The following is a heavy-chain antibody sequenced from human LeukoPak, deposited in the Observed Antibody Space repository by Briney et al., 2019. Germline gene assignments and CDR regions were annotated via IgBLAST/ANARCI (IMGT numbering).Heavy chain of an antibody. D-gene: IGHD1-26*01. V-gene: IGHV3-74*01. CDR3: VRDGVGAPPFDY. J-gene: IGHJ4*02. CDR2: IKGDGSST. Sequence: PGGSLRLSCAASGFTFSSNWMHWVRQAPGKGLVWVSRIKGDGSSTSYADSVKGRFTISRDNAKNTLFLQMNSLRAEDTVVYYCVRDGVGAPPFDYWGQGALVTVSS. CDR1: GFTFSSNW.